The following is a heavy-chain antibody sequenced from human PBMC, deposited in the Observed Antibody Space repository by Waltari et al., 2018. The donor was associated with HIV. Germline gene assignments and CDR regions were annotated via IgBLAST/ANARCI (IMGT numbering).Heavy chain of an antibody. D-gene: IGHD5-12*01. J-gene: IGHJ4*02. CDR2: IEEDATED. CDR1: GFTFSSHR. V-gene: IGHV3-7*01. Sequence: EVKLVESGGGVVQRGGSFGLSCVGSGFTFSSHRMSWVRQTPSKRLEWIAEIEEDATEDYDSQSVGGRCAISRDNARSSVFLQMNNLRDDDTGVYCCVKGPSRYSQFFLESWSQG. CDR3: VKGPSRYSQFFLES.